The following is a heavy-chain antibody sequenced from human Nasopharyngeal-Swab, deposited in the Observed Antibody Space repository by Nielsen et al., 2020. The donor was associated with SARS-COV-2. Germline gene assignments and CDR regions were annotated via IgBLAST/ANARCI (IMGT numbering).Heavy chain of an antibody. CDR2: IFSRDEK. CDR1: GFSLSHSRMG. J-gene: IGHJ4*02. V-gene: IGHV2-26*01. Sequence: SGPTLVKPTETLTLTCTVSGFSLSHSRMGVTWVRQAPGKAPEWLANIFSRDEKSYSTSLRSRLTISKDVSKSQVVLTLTNLDPADTATYYCAHRLAVTSFDYWGQGTLVTVSS. D-gene: IGHD2-21*02. CDR3: AHRLAVTSFDY.